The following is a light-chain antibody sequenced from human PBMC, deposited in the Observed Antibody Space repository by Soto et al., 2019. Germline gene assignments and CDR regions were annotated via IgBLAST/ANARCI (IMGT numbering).Light chain of an antibody. Sequence: QSVLTQSSSASASLGSSVKLTCTLSSGHSTYIIEWHRQQPGKAPPSMITLEGSGSYNKGSRIPERFSGSSTAAERYLTGSSVQFEDDDDYYCETWDNSVLVFGGGTKLTVL. CDR3: ETWDNSVLV. CDR2: LEGSGSY. J-gene: IGLJ2*01. CDR1: SGHSTYI. V-gene: IGLV4-60*02.